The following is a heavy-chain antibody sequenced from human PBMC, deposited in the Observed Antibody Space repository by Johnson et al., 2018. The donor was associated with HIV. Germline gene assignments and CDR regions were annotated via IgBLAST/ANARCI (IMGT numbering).Heavy chain of an antibody. Sequence: QVQLVESGGGVVQPGRSLRLSCAASGFTFSSYAMHWVRQAPGKGLEWVAVISYDGKNNYYTGSVKGRFTSSRDNAKKSLYLQMNSLRAEDTAVYYCARDGSNFGAFDIWGQGTMVTVSS. D-gene: IGHD1-1*01. V-gene: IGHV3-30*04. CDR1: GFTFSSYA. J-gene: IGHJ3*02. CDR2: ISYDGKNN. CDR3: ARDGSNFGAFDI.